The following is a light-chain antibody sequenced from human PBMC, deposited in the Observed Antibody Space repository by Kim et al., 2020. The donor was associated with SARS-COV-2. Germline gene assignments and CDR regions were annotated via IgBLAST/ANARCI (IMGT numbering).Light chain of an antibody. V-gene: IGKV3-15*01. CDR3: QQYNNWTS. CDR2: GAS. J-gene: IGKJ4*01. Sequence: SVSPGERATLSGRARQSVSSNLAWYQQKPGQAPRLLIYGASTRATGIPARFSGSGSGTEFTLTISSLQSEDFAVYYCQQYNNWTSFGGGTKVDIK. CDR1: QSVSSN.